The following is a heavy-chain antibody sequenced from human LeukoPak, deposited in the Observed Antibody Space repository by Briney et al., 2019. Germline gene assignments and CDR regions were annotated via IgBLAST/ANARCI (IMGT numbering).Heavy chain of an antibody. CDR2: INPSGGST. J-gene: IGHJ4*02. Sequence: ASVKVSCKASGYTFTSYYMHWVRQAPGQGLEWMGIINPSGGSTSYAQKFQGRVAMTRDTSTSTVYMELSSLRSEDTAVYYCARDLGKGYSHLGDYEYWGQGTLVTVSS. D-gene: IGHD6-13*01. CDR3: ARDLGKGYSHLGDYEY. CDR1: GYTFTSYY. V-gene: IGHV1-46*01.